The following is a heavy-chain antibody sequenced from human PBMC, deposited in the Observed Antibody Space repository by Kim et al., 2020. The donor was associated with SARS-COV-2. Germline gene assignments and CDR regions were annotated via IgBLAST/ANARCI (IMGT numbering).Heavy chain of an antibody. CDR1: GFTFSSYA. Sequence: GGSLRLSCAASGFTFSSYAMSWVRQAPGKGLEWVSAISGSGGSTYYADSVKGRFTISRDNSKNTLYLQMNSLRAEDTAVYYCAKYPGMTYYYGSGSYFDYWGQGTLVTVSS. J-gene: IGHJ4*02. D-gene: IGHD3-10*01. V-gene: IGHV3-23*01. CDR3: AKYPGMTYYYGSGSYFDY. CDR2: ISGSGGST.